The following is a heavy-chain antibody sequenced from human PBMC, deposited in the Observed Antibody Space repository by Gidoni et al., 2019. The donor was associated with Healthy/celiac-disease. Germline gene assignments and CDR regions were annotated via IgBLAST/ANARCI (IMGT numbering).Heavy chain of an antibody. D-gene: IGHD3-22*01. J-gene: IGHJ3*02. CDR3: ARGFMDYHGSEGWDAFDI. Sequence: EVQLVESGGGLVQPGGSLRLSCAASGFTFTTYSMNWVRQAPGKGLEWVSYISSSSSTIYYADSVKGRFTISRDNAKNSLYLQMNSLRDEDTAVYYCARGFMDYHGSEGWDAFDIWGQGTMVTVSS. CDR1: GFTFTTYS. V-gene: IGHV3-48*02. CDR2: ISSSSSTI.